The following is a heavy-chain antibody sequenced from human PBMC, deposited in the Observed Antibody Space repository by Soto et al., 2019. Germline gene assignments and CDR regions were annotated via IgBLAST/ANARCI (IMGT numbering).Heavy chain of an antibody. J-gene: IGHJ4*02. CDR2: IVVGSGNT. V-gene: IGHV1-58*01. CDR1: GFTFTSSA. Sequence: SVKVSCKASGFTFTSSAVQWVRRARGQRLEWIGWIVVGSGNTNYAQKFQERVTITRDMSTSTAYRELSSLRSEDTAVYYCAASAGYYDSSGYPYYLFDYWGQGTLVTVSS. CDR3: AASAGYYDSSGYPYYLFDY. D-gene: IGHD3-22*01.